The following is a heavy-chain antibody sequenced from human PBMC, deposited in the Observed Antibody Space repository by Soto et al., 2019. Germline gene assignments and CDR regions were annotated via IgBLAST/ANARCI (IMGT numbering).Heavy chain of an antibody. V-gene: IGHV3-11*01. J-gene: IGHJ4*02. CDR3: ARDGGYSYGSFDY. D-gene: IGHD5-18*01. CDR1: GFTFSDYY. Sequence: LRLSCTASGFTFSDYYMSWIRQAPGKGLEWVSYISSSGSTIYYADSVKGRFTFSRDNAKNSLYLQMNSLRAEDTAVYYCARDGGYSYGSFDYWGQGTLVTVSS. CDR2: ISSSGSTI.